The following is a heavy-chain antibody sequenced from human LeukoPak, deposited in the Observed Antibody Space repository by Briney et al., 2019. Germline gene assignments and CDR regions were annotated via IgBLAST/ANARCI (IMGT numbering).Heavy chain of an antibody. CDR1: GFTFSSYS. D-gene: IGHD4/OR15-4a*01. V-gene: IGHV3-21*01. CDR2: ISSSSSYI. J-gene: IGHJ4*02. Sequence: PGGSLRLSCAASGFTFSSYSMNWVRQAPGKGLEWVSSISSSSSYIYYADSVKGRFTISRDNAKNSLYLQMNSLRAEDTAVYYCARSGASNNVPAYWGQGTLATVSS. CDR3: ARSGASNNVPAY.